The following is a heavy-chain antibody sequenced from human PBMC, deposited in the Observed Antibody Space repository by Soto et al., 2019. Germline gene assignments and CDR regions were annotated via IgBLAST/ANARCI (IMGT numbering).Heavy chain of an antibody. J-gene: IGHJ4*02. V-gene: IGHV3-7*03. Sequence: GGSLRLSCAASGFTFSSYWMRWVRQAPGKGLEWVANIKQDGSEKYYVDSVKGRFTISRDNAKNSLYLQMNSLRAEDTAVYYCAGEDYGDYFDYWGQGTLVTVSS. CDR1: GFTFSSYW. CDR2: IKQDGSEK. D-gene: IGHD4-17*01. CDR3: AGEDYGDYFDY.